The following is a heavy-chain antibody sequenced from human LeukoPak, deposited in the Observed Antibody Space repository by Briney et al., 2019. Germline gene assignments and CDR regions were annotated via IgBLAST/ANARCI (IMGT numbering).Heavy chain of an antibody. D-gene: IGHD3-22*01. J-gene: IGHJ4*02. CDR3: AREYYYDSSGFIDY. CDR1: GFTFSSYA. CDR2: ISGSGGST. Sequence: GGSLRLSCAASGFTFSSYAMSWVRKAPGKGLEWVSAISGSGGSTYYADSVKGRFTISRDNSKNTLYLQMNSLRAEDTAVYYCAREYYYDSSGFIDYWGQGTLVTVSS. V-gene: IGHV3-23*01.